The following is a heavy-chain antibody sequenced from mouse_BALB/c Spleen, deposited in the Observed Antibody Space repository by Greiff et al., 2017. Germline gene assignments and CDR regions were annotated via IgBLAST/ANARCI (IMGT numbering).Heavy chain of an antibody. CDR2: ISSGSSTI. CDR1: GFTFSSFG. V-gene: IGHV5-17*02. J-gene: IGHJ4*01. D-gene: IGHD2-2*01. Sequence: EVQGVESGGGLVQPGGSRKLSCAASGFTFSSFGMHWVRQAPEKGLEWVAYISSGSSTIYYADTVKGRFTISRDNPKNTLFLQMTSLRSEDTAMYYCARGGLRRDYAMDYWGQGTSVTVSS. CDR3: ARGGLRRDYAMDY.